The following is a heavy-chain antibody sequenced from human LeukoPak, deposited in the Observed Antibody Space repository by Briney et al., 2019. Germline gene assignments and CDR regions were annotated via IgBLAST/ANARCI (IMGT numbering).Heavy chain of an antibody. D-gene: IGHD3-9*01. J-gene: IGHJ4*02. CDR2: TNYIGST. CDR3: ARGGYLEPYDILTGSPPYFDY. Sequence: PSETLSLTCTVSGGSISSSSYYWGWIRQPPGKALEWIGSTNYIGSTYYNPSLKSRVTISVDTSKNQFSLKLSSVTAADTAVYYCARGGYLEPYDILTGSPPYFDYWGQGTLVTVSS. CDR1: GGSISSSSYY. V-gene: IGHV4-39*01.